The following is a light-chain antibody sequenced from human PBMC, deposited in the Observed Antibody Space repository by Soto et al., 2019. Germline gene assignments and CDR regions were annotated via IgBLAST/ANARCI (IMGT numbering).Light chain of an antibody. CDR2: DAS. CDR3: QQYNSYSEIT. J-gene: IGKJ4*01. Sequence: DIQMTQSPSTLSASVGDRVTITCRASQSISSWLAWYQQKPVKAPKLLIYDASSVESGVPSRFSGSGSGTEFTLTISSLQHDDFATYYCQQYNSYSEITCGGGTKVEIK. CDR1: QSISSW. V-gene: IGKV1-5*01.